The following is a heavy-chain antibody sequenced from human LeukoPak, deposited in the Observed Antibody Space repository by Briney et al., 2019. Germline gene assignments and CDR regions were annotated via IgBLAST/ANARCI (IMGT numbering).Heavy chain of an antibody. Sequence: RVSCKASGGTFSSYGMHWVRQAPGKGLEWVAVISYDGSNKYYADSVKGRFTISRDNSKNTLYLQMNSLRAEDTAVYYCAKSPSYDILTGYYTGLFDYWGQGTLVTVSS. CDR1: GGTFSSYG. J-gene: IGHJ4*02. CDR2: ISYDGSNK. CDR3: AKSPSYDILTGYYTGLFDY. D-gene: IGHD3-9*01. V-gene: IGHV3-30*18.